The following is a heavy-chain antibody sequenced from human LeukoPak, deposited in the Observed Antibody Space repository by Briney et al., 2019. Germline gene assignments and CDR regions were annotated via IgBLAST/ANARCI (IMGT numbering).Heavy chain of an antibody. CDR3: AGRRVLDASFDY. CDR2: IYSGDNT. J-gene: IGHJ4*02. D-gene: IGHD3-16*01. CDR1: GFTVSNNY. Sequence: GGSLRLSCAASGFTVSNNYMSWVCQAPGKGLEWVSVIYSGDNTYYVESVKGRFTISRDNSKNTLFLQMNRLRAEDTAVYYCAGRRVLDASFDYWGQGTLVTVSS. V-gene: IGHV3-66*02.